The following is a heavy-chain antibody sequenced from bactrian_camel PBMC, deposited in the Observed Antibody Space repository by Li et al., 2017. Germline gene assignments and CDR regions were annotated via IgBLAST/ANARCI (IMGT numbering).Heavy chain of an antibody. J-gene: IGHJ6*01. Sequence: HVQLVESGGGSVQAGGSLRLSCVASADAYASYCLGWFRQTPGKERERVATISSDGFATNYADSVKGRFTISQGNVKNTMYLQMNGLKPEDTAVYYCVRPWGGYDVSFGYWGQGTQVTVS. CDR1: ADAYASYC. CDR3: VRPWGGYDVSFGY. V-gene: IGHV3S1*01. D-gene: IGHD4*01. CDR2: ISSDGFAT.